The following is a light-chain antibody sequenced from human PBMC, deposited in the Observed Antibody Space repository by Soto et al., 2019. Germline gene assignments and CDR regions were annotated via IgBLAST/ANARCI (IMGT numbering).Light chain of an antibody. J-gene: IGKJ1*01. V-gene: IGKV3-20*01. CDR1: QSVSSSY. Sequence: EVVLAQSPGTLSLSAGERATVSCRPSQSVSSSYLAWYQQKPGQAPRLLIYGASSRATGIPDRFSGSGSGTDFTLTISRLEPEDFAVNYCQQYGSSPRTFGQGTKVDI. CDR3: QQYGSSPRT. CDR2: GAS.